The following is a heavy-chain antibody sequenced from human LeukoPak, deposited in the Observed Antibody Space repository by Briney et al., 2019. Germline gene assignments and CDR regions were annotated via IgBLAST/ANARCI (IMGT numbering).Heavy chain of an antibody. D-gene: IGHD6-19*01. CDR2: IYTSGST. CDR1: GGSISSGSYY. V-gene: IGHV4-61*02. J-gene: IGHJ4*02. CDR3: ARLYSSGWYDGDY. Sequence: PSETLSLTCTVSGGSISSGSYYWSWIRQPAGKGLEWIGRIYTSGSTNYNPSLKSRVTISVDTPKNQFSLKLSSVTAADTAVYYCARLYSSGWYDGDYWGQGTLVTASS.